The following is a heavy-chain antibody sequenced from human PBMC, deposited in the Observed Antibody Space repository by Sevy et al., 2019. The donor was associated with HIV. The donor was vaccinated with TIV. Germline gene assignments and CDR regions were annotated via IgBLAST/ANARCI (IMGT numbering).Heavy chain of an antibody. D-gene: IGHD1-1*01. CDR3: AREKSIVELERGSHYYYYYGMDV. CDR1: GFTFSSYG. V-gene: IGHV3-33*01. CDR2: IWYDGSNK. Sequence: GGSLRLSCAASGFTFSSYGMHWVRQAPGKGLEWVAVIWYDGSNKYYADSVKGRFTISRDNSKNTLYLQMNSLRAEDTAVYYCAREKSIVELERGSHYYYYYGMDVWGQGTTVTVSS. J-gene: IGHJ6*02.